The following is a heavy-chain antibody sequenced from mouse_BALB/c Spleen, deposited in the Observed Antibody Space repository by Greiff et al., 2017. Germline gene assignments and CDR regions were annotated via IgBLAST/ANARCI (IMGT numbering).Heavy chain of an antibody. J-gene: IGHJ4*01. CDR2: INPSTGCT. CDR1: GYTFTSYW. Sequence: QVQLQQSGAELAKPGASVKMSCKASGYTFTSYWMHWVKQRPGQGLEWIGYINPSTGCTEYNQKFKDKATLTADKSSSTAYMQLSSLTSEDSAVYYCARDRYDGYAMDYWGQGTSVTVSS. D-gene: IGHD2-14*01. CDR3: ARDRYDGYAMDY. V-gene: IGHV1-7*01.